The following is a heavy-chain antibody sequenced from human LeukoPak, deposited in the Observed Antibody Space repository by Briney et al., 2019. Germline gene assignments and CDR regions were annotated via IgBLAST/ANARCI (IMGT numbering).Heavy chain of an antibody. CDR1: GFTFSSFA. D-gene: IGHD3-22*01. Sequence: GGSLRLSCAASGFTFSSFAMSWARQAPGKGLEWVSAVSGSGTGTHYADSVRGRFTISRDNSKNTLYLEMTNLRVDDTAVYYCAKGLSSGRMYYFDHWGQGTLVTVSS. V-gene: IGHV3-23*01. CDR2: VSGSGTGT. CDR3: AKGLSSGRMYYFDH. J-gene: IGHJ4*02.